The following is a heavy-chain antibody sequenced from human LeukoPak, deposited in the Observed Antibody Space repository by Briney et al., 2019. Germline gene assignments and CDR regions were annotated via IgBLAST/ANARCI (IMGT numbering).Heavy chain of an antibody. CDR1: GDSLSNNY. CDR3: ARLITGGWFDP. J-gene: IGHJ5*02. CDR2: IYYSGST. V-gene: IGHV4-59*08. D-gene: IGHD7-27*01. Sequence: PSETLSLTCTVSGDSLSNNYWSWIRQPPGKGLEWIGYIYYSGSTNYNPSLKSRVTISVDTSKNQFSLKLSSVTAADTAVYYCARLITGGWFDPWGQGTLVTVSS.